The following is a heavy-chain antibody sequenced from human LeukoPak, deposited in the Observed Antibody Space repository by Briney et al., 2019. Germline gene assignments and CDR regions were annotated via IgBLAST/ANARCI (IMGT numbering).Heavy chain of an antibody. D-gene: IGHD1-14*01. CDR2: MNPNNGNT. CDR3: VRDAEGAGISVNFWFDP. V-gene: IGHV1-8*01. CDR1: GFTFTRYD. J-gene: IGHJ5*02. Sequence: PVASVKVSCKASGFTFTRYDINWVRQASGQGLEWMGWMNPNNGNTDYAQKFQGRVTMTRDTYTSTAYMELRGLRPEDTAVYYCVRDAEGAGISVNFWFDPWGQGTLVTVS.